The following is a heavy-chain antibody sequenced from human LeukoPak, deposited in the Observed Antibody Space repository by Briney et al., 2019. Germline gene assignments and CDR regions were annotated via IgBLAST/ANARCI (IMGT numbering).Heavy chain of an antibody. D-gene: IGHD3-22*01. CDR2: IYYRART. J-gene: IGHJ4*02. CDR1: GDSITSGGFY. CDR3: ARDSSGRYYFDH. V-gene: IGHV4-31*03. Sequence: TLSLTCTVSGDSITSGGFYWRWIRQHPGRGLEWIGYIYYRARTYYNPSLKSRVIVSLDTSKNQFSLNLRSVTAADTAVYYCARDSSGRYYFDHWGRGILVTVSS.